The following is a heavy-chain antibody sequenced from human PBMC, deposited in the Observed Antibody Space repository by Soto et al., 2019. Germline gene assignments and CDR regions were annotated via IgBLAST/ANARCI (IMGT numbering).Heavy chain of an antibody. CDR1: GFTFSSYG. V-gene: IGHV3-30*18. J-gene: IGHJ5*02. CDR2: ISYDGSNK. CDR3: AKDPSDAHYYDSSGYSLT. Sequence: PGGSLRLSCAASGFTFSSYGMHWVRQAPGKGLEWVAVISYDGSNKYYADSVKGRFTISRDNSKNTLYLQMNSLRAEDTAVYYCAKDPSDAHYYDSSGYSLTWGQGTLVSVSS. D-gene: IGHD3-22*01.